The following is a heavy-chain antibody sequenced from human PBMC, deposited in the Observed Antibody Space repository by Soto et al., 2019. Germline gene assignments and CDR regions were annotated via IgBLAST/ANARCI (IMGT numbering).Heavy chain of an antibody. Sequence: ASVKVSCKASGYTFTSYGISWVRQAPGQGLEWMGWISAYNGNTKYSQKFQGRVTITRDTSASTAYMELSSLRSEDTAVYYCARGERYYYDTSGYFGFDYWGQGTLVTVSS. CDR1: GYTFTSYG. J-gene: IGHJ4*02. D-gene: IGHD3-22*01. CDR2: ISAYNGNT. V-gene: IGHV1-18*01. CDR3: ARGERYYYDTSGYFGFDY.